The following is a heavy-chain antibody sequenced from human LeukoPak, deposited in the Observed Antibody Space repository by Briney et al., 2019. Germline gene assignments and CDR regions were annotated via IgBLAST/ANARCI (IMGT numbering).Heavy chain of an antibody. J-gene: IGHJ4*02. V-gene: IGHV3-33*01. Sequence: GGSLRLSCAASGFTFSSFGVHWVRQPPGKGLEWVAVIWYDGSNKYCADSVKGRFTISRDNSKNTLFLQMNSLRAEDTAVYYCARGLTIAAAEVFDYWGQGTLVTVSS. CDR2: IWYDGSNK. CDR1: GFTFSSFG. CDR3: ARGLTIAAAEVFDY. D-gene: IGHD6-13*01.